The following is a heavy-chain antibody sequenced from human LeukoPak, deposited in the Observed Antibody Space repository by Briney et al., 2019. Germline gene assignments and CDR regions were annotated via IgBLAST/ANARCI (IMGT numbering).Heavy chain of an antibody. D-gene: IGHD1-20*01. CDR2: ISGSGVGT. Sequence: GRSLRLSCAASGFTFRNSAMSWVRQAPGKGLESVSTISGSGVGTYYADSVKGRFTISRDNFKNTLYLQMNSLRAEDTAVYYCAKNNWNDMPFVDDWGQRTLVTVSS. J-gene: IGHJ4*02. V-gene: IGHV3-23*01. CDR3: AKNNWNDMPFVDD. CDR1: GFTFRNSA.